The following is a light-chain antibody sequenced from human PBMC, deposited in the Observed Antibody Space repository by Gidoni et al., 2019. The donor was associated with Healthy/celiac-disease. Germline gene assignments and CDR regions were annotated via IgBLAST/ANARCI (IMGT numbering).Light chain of an antibody. J-gene: IGLJ2*01. V-gene: IGLV3-1*01. CDR3: QAWDSSTVV. CDR2: QDS. Sequence: SYEPTQPPSVPVSPGQTASITCSGDKLGDKYACWYQQKPGQSPVLVIYQDSKRPSGIPERFSGSNSGNTATLTISRTQAMDEADYYCQAWDSSTVVFGGGTKLTVL. CDR1: KLGDKY.